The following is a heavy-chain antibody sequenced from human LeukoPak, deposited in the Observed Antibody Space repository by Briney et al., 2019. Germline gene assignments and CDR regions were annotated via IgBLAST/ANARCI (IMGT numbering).Heavy chain of an antibody. Sequence: PSQTLSLTCTVSGGSISSGDYYWSWIRQPPGKGLEWIGYIYYSGSTYYNPSLKSRVTISVDTSKNQFSLKLSSVTAADTAVYYCASSSSYYYDSSGHTVDYWGQGTLVTVSS. CDR3: ASSSSYYYDSSGHTVDY. CDR1: GGSISSGDYY. V-gene: IGHV4-30-4*01. J-gene: IGHJ4*02. CDR2: IYYSGST. D-gene: IGHD3-22*01.